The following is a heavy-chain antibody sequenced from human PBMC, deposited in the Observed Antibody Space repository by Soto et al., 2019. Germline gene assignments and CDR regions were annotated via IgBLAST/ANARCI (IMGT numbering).Heavy chain of an antibody. Sequence: PVEALKISCTGSGYGFINYWTAWVRQKPGQRLEWLGIIYPGESDSRYSPSFQGQVTFSADKSINTAYLHLNSLRAPDPAFFSCARGLPTGISHLDNWGQGTLVPVSS. D-gene: IGHD3-9*01. CDR3: ARGLPTGISHLDN. CDR2: IYPGESDS. V-gene: IGHV5-51*01. J-gene: IGHJ4*02. CDR1: GYGFINYW.